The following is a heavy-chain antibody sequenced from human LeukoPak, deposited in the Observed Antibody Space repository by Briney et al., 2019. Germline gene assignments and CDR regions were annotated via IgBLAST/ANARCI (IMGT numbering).Heavy chain of an antibody. V-gene: IGHV4-34*01. CDR1: GGSFSGYY. D-gene: IGHD5-18*01. Sequence: SETLSLTCAVYGGSFSGYYWSWIRQPPGKGLEWIGEINHSGSTNYNPSLKSRVTISVDTSKNQFSLRLSSVTAADTAVYYCARVRRRMDTAMVPSRFYYYSYMDVWGKGTTVTVSS. CDR2: INHSGST. CDR3: ARVRRRMDTAMVPSRFYYYSYMDV. J-gene: IGHJ6*03.